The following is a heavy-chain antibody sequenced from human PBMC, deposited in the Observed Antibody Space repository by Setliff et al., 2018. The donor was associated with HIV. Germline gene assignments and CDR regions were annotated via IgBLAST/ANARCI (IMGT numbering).Heavy chain of an antibody. CDR3: ARDPIAAAGYNWFDP. J-gene: IGHJ5*02. D-gene: IGHD6-13*01. V-gene: IGHV1-46*01. CDR2: IDPSSTST. Sequence: ASVKVSCKASGYTFTTYYIHWVRQAPGQGLEWMGIIDPSSTSTNYAQRFQGRVTMTRDTSTSTVYMELSSLRSEDTAVYYCARDPIAAAGYNWFDPWGQGTLVTVSS. CDR1: GYTFTTYY.